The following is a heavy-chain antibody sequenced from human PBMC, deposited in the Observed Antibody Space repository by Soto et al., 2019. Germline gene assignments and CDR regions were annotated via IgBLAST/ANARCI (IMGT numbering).Heavy chain of an antibody. CDR2: ISYDGSNK. J-gene: IGHJ4*02. D-gene: IGHD3-9*01. CDR1: GFTFSSYG. CDR3: AKDPGDYDILTGSFDY. Sequence: GGSMRLSCAASGFTFSSYGMHWVRQVPGKGLEWVAVISYDGSNKYYADSVKGRFTISRDNSKNTLYLQMNSLRAEDTAVYYCAKDPGDYDILTGSFDYWGQGTLVTVSS. V-gene: IGHV3-30*18.